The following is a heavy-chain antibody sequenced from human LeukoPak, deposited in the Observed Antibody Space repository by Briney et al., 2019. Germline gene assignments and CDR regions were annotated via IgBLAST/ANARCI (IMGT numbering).Heavy chain of an antibody. CDR2: IYYSGST. Sequence: GTPSLTCTVSGGSTSVDNWSWIRQPPGEGLERIVYIYYSGSTNYPPSLKTRVIISVDTYKSQFSMKLSCVAAADTDVYYCARLESNNVKMAAFDIWSQGTMVTVSS. J-gene: IGHJ3*02. CDR3: ARLESNNVKMAAFDI. D-gene: IGHD5-24*01. V-gene: IGHV4-59*08. CDR1: GGSTSVDN.